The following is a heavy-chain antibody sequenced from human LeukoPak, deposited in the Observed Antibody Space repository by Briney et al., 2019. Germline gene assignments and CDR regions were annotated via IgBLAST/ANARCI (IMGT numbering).Heavy chain of an antibody. CDR2: IRGSGDST. CDR3: AMAGFFDY. Sequence: GGSLRLSCAASGFTFSSYAMSWVRQAPGKGLEWVSAIRGSGDSTYYADSVKGRFTISRDNAKNSLYLQMNSLRAEDTAVYYCAMAGFFDYWGQGTLVTVSS. V-gene: IGHV3-23*01. J-gene: IGHJ4*02. CDR1: GFTFSSYA. D-gene: IGHD6-19*01.